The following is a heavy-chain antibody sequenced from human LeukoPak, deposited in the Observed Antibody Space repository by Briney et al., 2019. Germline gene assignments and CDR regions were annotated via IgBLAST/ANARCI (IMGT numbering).Heavy chain of an antibody. CDR2: INPNSGVT. D-gene: IGHD3-22*01. CDR1: GYTFTDYY. V-gene: IGHV1-2*02. CDR3: ARDPSDRLYYYDSSGYHR. J-gene: IGHJ4*02. Sequence: GASVTVSFRASGYTFTDYYMHWLRQAPGQGLEWMGWINPNSGVTNYAQKFHGRVTLTRDTSIGTAYMDLTRLTSDDTAVYYCARDPSDRLYYYDSSGYHRWGQGTLVTVSS.